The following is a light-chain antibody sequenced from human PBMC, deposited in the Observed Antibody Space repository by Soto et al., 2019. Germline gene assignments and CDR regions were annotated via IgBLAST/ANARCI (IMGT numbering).Light chain of an antibody. Sequence: QSALTQPRSVSGSPGQSVTISCTGTSSDVGGYNYVSWYQQHPGKAPKLMIYDVSKRPSGVPDRFSDSKPGNTASLTISGLQAEDEADYYCCSYAGSYTYVFGAGTKVTVL. J-gene: IGLJ1*01. CDR3: CSYAGSYTYV. CDR2: DVS. CDR1: SSDVGGYNY. V-gene: IGLV2-11*01.